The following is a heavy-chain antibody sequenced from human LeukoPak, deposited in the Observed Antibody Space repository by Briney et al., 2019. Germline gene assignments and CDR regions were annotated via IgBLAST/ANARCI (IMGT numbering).Heavy chain of an antibody. CDR3: ARESFKDFTAPDAFDI. V-gene: IGHV3-7*01. J-gene: IGHJ3*02. CDR2: IKQDGSGK. D-gene: IGHD3-3*01. Sequence: GGSLRLSCAASGFTFSSYWMSWVRQAPGKGLEWVANIKQDGSGKYYVDSVKGRFTISRDNAKNSLYLQMNSLRAEDTAVYYCARESFKDFTAPDAFDIWGQGTMVTVSS. CDR1: GFTFSSYW.